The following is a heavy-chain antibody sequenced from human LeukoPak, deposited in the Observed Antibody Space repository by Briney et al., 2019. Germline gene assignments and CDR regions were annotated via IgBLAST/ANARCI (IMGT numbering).Heavy chain of an antibody. D-gene: IGHD6-6*01. CDR1: GGSFSGYY. CDR2: INHSGST. CDR3: ARGRGSSIDY. Sequence: SETLSLTCAVYGGSFSGYYWSWIRQPPGRGLEWIGEINHSGSTNYNPSLKSRVTISVDTSKNQFSLKLSSVTAADTAVYYCARGRGSSIDYWGQGTLVTVSS. V-gene: IGHV4-34*01. J-gene: IGHJ4*02.